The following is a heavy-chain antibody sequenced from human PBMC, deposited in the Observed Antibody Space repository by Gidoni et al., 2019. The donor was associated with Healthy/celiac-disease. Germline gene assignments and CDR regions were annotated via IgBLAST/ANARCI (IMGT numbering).Heavy chain of an antibody. CDR2: ISGSGGST. CDR1: GFTFGSYA. CDR3: ASWRRLEPYRPFDY. Sequence: EVQLLESGGGLVQPGGSLRLSCAASGFTFGSYAMSWVRQAPGKGLEWVVAISGSGGSTSDADSVKGRFTISRDNSKNKLYLQMNSLRAEDTAVYYCASWRRLEPYRPFDYWGQGTLVTVSS. D-gene: IGHD1-1*01. J-gene: IGHJ4*02. V-gene: IGHV3-23*01.